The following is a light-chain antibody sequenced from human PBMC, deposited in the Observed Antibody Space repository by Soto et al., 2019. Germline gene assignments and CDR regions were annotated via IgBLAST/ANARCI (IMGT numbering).Light chain of an antibody. CDR3: QQYNNWPTT. V-gene: IGKV3-15*01. CDR1: QSVSSN. CDR2: GAS. J-gene: IGKJ2*01. Sequence: EIVMTQSPATLSVSPGERATLSCRASQSVSSNLAWYQQKPRQAPRLLIYGASTRATGIPARFSGSGSGTEFTLTISSLQSEDFAVYYCQQYNNWPTTFGQGTKLEIK.